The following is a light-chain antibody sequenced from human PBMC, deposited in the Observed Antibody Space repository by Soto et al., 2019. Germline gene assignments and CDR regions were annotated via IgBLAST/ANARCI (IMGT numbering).Light chain of an antibody. Sequence: QSGLTQPPSASGSPGQSVTISCTGTSSDVGGYNYVSWYQQHPGKAPKLMIYEVTKRPSGVPDRFSGSKSGNTASLTVSGLLPEDEADYYCASYAGGNKVFGTGTKVTVL. V-gene: IGLV2-8*01. CDR2: EVT. CDR3: ASYAGGNKV. CDR1: SSDVGGYNY. J-gene: IGLJ1*01.